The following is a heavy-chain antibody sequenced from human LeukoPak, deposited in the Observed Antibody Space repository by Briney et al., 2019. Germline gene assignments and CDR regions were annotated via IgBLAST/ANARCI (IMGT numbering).Heavy chain of an antibody. Sequence: GASVKVSCKASGYTFTGYYMHWVRQAPGQGLEWMGWINPNSGGTNYAQKFQGRVTMTRDTSISTAYMELSRLRSDDTAVYYCASSTCSGRTSCSNWFDPWGQGTLVTVSS. D-gene: IGHD2-2*01. J-gene: IGHJ5*02. CDR2: INPNSGGT. CDR3: ASSTCSGRTSCSNWFDP. CDR1: GYTFTGYY. V-gene: IGHV1-2*02.